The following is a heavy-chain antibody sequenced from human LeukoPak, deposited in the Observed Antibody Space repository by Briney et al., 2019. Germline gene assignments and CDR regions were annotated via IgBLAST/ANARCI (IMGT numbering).Heavy chain of an antibody. CDR1: GFTFSTYW. Sequence: GGSLRLSCAASGFTFSTYWMSWVRQAPGKGLEWVANIKQDGSEKYYVDSVKGRFTISRDDAKNSLYLQMSSLSAEDTAVYYCAREYPTAVTRPFDYWGQGTLVTVSS. CDR3: AREYPTAVTRPFDY. V-gene: IGHV3-7*01. J-gene: IGHJ4*02. CDR2: IKQDGSEK. D-gene: IGHD4-17*01.